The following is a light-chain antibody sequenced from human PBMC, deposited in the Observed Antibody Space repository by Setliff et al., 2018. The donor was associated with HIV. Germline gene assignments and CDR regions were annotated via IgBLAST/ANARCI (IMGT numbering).Light chain of an antibody. Sequence: QSVLTQPPSVSGAPGQRVTLSCTGSSSNIGAGYDVNWYQQLPGTAPKLLINGNSNRPSGVPDRFSGSKSDPSASLAITVLQAEYEADYYCQSYDSSVNDYVFGTGTKV. CDR3: QSYDSSVNDYV. CDR1: SSNIGAGYD. CDR2: GNS. J-gene: IGLJ1*01. V-gene: IGLV1-40*01.